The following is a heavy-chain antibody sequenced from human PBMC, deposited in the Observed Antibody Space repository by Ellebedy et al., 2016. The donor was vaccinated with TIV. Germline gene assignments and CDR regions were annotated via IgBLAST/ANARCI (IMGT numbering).Heavy chain of an antibody. Sequence: ASVKVSXXASGYTFTGYYMHWVRQAPGQGLEWMGWINPNSGGTNYAQKFQGRVTMTRDTSTSTAYMELSRLRSDDTAVYYCARDRIAARLSYYYYYMDVWGKGTTVTVSS. D-gene: IGHD6-6*01. CDR2: INPNSGGT. J-gene: IGHJ6*03. V-gene: IGHV1-2*02. CDR3: ARDRIAARLSYYYYYMDV. CDR1: GYTFTGYY.